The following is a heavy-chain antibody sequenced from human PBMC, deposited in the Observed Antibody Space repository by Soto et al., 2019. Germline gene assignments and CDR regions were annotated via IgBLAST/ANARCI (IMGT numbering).Heavy chain of an antibody. CDR1: GGSITNYY. D-gene: IGHD1-26*01. V-gene: IGHV4-59*08. CDR3: ARLGGSYAVPHFDY. CDR2: IYYSGTTT. Sequence: PSEALSLTCTVSGGSITNYYWSWIRQPPGKGLEWIGYIYYSGTTTNYNPSLKSRVTLSVDTSKNQFSLKLSSVTAADTAVYYCARLGGSYAVPHFDYWGQGTLVTVSS. J-gene: IGHJ4*02.